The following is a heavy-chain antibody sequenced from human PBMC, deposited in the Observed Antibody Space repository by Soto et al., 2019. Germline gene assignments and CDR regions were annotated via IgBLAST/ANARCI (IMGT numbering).Heavy chain of an antibody. CDR2: ISSSGSTI. V-gene: IGHV3-48*03. D-gene: IGHD3-22*01. J-gene: IGHJ5*02. Sequence: LRLSCAASGFTFSSYEMNWVRQAPGKGLEWVSYISSSGSTIYYADSVKGRFTISRDNAKNSLYLQMNSLRAEDTAVYYCARGQNYYDSSGYYNWFDPWGQGTLVTVSS. CDR3: ARGQNYYDSSGYYNWFDP. CDR1: GFTFSSYE.